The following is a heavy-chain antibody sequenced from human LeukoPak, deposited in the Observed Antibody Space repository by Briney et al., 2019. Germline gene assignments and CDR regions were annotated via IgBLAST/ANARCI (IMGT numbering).Heavy chain of an antibody. V-gene: IGHV3-48*03. J-gene: IGHJ4*02. Sequence: PGGSLRLSCAASGFTFSSYEMNWVRQAPGKGLEWVSYISSSGSTIYYADSVEGRFTISRDNAKNSLYLQMNSLRAEDTAVYYCARGHIGGSTSFSSYWGQGTLVTVSS. CDR3: ARGHIGGSTSFSSY. CDR1: GFTFSSYE. D-gene: IGHD2-2*01. CDR2: ISSSGSTI.